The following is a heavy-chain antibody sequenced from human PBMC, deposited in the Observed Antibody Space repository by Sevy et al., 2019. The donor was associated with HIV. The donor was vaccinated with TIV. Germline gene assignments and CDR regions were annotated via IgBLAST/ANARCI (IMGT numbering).Heavy chain of an antibody. CDR2: ITWDGGSP. D-gene: IGHD3-10*01. CDR3: AKDIAGEGSGSYYFDY. CDR1: GFTFDDYT. V-gene: IGHV3-43D*03. J-gene: IGHJ4*02. Sequence: GGSLRLSCTASGFTFDDYTMDWVRQAPGKGLEWVSSITWDGGSPYYADSVKGRFTISRDNSKNSLYLQMNSLRPEDTALYYCAKDIAGEGSGSYYFDYWGRGTLVTVSS.